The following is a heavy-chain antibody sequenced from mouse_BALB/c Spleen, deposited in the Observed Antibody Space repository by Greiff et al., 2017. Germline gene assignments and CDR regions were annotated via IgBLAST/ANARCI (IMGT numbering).Heavy chain of an antibody. CDR2: IDPENGNT. CDR1: GFNIKDYY. D-gene: IGHD1-1*01. V-gene: IGHV14-1*02. Sequence: EVQLQESGAELVRPGALVKLSCKASGFNIKDYYMHWVKQRPEQGLEWIGWIDPENGNTIYDPKFQGKASITADTSSNTAYLQLSSLTSEDTAVYYCATAKSTSFSTVVATDFDVWGAGTTVTVSS. J-gene: IGHJ1*01. CDR3: ATAKSTSFSTVVATDFDV.